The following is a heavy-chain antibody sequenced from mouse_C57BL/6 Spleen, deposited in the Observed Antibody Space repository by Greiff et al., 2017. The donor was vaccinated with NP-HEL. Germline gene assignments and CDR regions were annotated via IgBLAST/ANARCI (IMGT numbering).Heavy chain of an antibody. J-gene: IGHJ3*01. CDR2: IRSKSNNYAT. V-gene: IGHV10-1*01. CDR3: VRHSLHSNRFAY. D-gene: IGHD2-5*01. CDR1: GFSFNTYA. Sequence: EVMLVESGGGLVQPKGSLKLSCAASGFSFNTYAMNWVRQAPGKGLEWVARIRSKSNNYATYYADSVKDRFTISRDDSESMLYLQMNNLKTEDTAMYYCVRHSLHSNRFAYWGQGNLVTVSA.